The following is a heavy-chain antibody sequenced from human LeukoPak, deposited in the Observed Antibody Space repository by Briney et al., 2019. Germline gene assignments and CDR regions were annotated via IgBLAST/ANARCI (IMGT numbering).Heavy chain of an antibody. CDR2: ITGSGDST. CDR3: AKDQLFSPRWNSFES. D-gene: IGHD1/OR15-1a*01. J-gene: IGHJ4*02. Sequence: GGSLRLSCAASGFTFSDFSMTWVRQAPGKGLEWVSSITGSGDSTWYADSVEGRFTVSRDNSETTLYLQMNSLRVEDTALYYCAKDQLFSPRWNSFESWGQGALVTVSS. CDR1: GFTFSDFS. V-gene: IGHV3-23*01.